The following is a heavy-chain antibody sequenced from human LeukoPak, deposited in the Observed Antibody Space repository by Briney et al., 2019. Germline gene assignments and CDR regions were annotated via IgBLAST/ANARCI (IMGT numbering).Heavy chain of an antibody. CDR1: GGTFSSYA. Sequence: ASVKVSCKASGGTFSSYAISWVRQATGQGLEWMGWMNPNSGNTGYAQKFQGRVTMTRNTSISTAYMELSSLRSGDTAVYYCARASNPGWFDPWGQGTLVTVSS. CDR3: ARASNPGWFDP. V-gene: IGHV1-8*02. J-gene: IGHJ5*02. D-gene: IGHD3-3*02. CDR2: MNPNSGNT.